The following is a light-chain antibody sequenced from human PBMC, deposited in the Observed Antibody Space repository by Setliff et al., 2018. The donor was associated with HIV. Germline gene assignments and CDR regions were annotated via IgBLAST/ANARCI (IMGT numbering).Light chain of an antibody. Sequence: QSVLTQPASVSGSPGQSITISCTGTSSDVGGYNYVSWYQRHPGKAPKLIIYEVRNRPSGVSNRFSGSKSGNTASLTISGLQAEDEGDYYCSSYAITNTLPFGTGTKVTVL. V-gene: IGLV2-14*01. CDR3: SSYAITNTLP. CDR2: EVR. CDR1: SSDVGGYNY. J-gene: IGLJ1*01.